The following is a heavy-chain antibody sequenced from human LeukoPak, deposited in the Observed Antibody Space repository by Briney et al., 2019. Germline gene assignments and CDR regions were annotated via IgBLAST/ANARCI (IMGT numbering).Heavy chain of an antibody. D-gene: IGHD6-19*01. CDR2: ISFDGSNE. Sequence: PGGSLRLSCAASGFTFSSYAMHWVRQAPGKGLEWVAVISFDGSNEHYADSVKGRFTISRDNSKNTLYLQMNSLRAEDTAVYYCARDPDSSGWYRFDCWGQGTLVTVSS. CDR3: ARDPDSSGWYRFDC. V-gene: IGHV3-30*01. CDR1: GFTFSSYA. J-gene: IGHJ4*02.